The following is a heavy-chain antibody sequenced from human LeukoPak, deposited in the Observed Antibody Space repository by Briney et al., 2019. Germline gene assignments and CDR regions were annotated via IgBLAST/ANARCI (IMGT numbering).Heavy chain of an antibody. CDR2: FDPEDGET. Sequence: ASVKVSCKFSGYTLTELSMHWVRQAPGKGLEWMGGFDPEDGETIYAQKFQGRVTMTEDTSTDTVYMELSSLRSEDTAVYYCATEDVGMADYYGSGRGLEYWGQGTLVTVSS. D-gene: IGHD3-10*01. J-gene: IGHJ4*02. V-gene: IGHV1-24*01. CDR3: ATEDVGMADYYGSGRGLEY. CDR1: GYTLTELS.